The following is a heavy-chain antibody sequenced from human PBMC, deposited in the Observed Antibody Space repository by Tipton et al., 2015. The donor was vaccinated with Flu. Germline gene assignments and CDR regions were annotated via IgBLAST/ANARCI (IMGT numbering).Heavy chain of an antibody. J-gene: IGHJ5*02. CDR3: TRNPLTPEGA. V-gene: IGHV3-74*03. CDR1: GFTFSNYW. Sequence: LSLTCAASGFTFSNYWMHWVRQFPGEGLEWVSRMNPDGTIITYADSVKGRFTVSRDNAKSMLYLQMNSLRVEDTAMYFCTRNPLTPEGAWGQGTMVTVSS. CDR2: MNPDGTII.